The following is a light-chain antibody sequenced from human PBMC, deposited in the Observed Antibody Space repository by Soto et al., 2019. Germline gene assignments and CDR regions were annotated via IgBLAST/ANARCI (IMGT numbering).Light chain of an antibody. CDR2: GAS. CDR1: QSVSSK. CDR3: QQYKSWPYT. J-gene: IGKJ5*01. Sequence: EIVMTQSPATLSVSPGEGATLSCRASQSVSSKLAWYQQKPGQAPRLLIYGASTRATGIPARFSGSGSGTDFTLTITGLQSEDFAVYYCQQYKSWPYTFGQGTRLEIK. V-gene: IGKV3-15*01.